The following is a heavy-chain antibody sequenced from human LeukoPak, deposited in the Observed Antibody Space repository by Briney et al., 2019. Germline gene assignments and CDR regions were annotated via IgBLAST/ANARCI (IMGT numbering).Heavy chain of an antibody. V-gene: IGHV3-23*01. CDR3: AKNRDGDYDPFDS. CDR2: INGGGVDT. J-gene: IGHJ4*02. Sequence: GGSLGLPCAPSGFPFGFYAMAWVRQAPGKGREGVSAINGGGVDTYYTDSVKGRFTISRDNSKNTLYLQMSSLRAEDTAVYYCAKNRDGDYDPFDSWGQGTLVTVSS. CDR1: GFPFGFYA. D-gene: IGHD4-17*01.